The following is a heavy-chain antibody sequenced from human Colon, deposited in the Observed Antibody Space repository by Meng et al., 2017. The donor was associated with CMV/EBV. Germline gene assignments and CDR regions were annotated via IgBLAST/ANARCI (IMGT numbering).Heavy chain of an antibody. V-gene: IGHV3-74*03. CDR2: ISHDGTIT. CDR3: AKVSAGYDILTGYLYFDY. Sequence: GESLKISCAASGFTFSSDVMHWVRQAPGKGLVWVARISHDGTITTYVDSVKGRFTISRDNARNTLYLQMNSLRAEDTAVYYCAKVSAGYDILTGYLYFDYWGQGTLVTVSS. J-gene: IGHJ4*02. D-gene: IGHD3-9*01. CDR1: GFTFSSDV.